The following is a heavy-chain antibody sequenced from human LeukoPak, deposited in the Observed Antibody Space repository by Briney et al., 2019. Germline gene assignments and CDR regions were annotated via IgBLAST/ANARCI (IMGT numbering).Heavy chain of an antibody. Sequence: SQTLSLTCAISGDSVSSNSATWSWIRQSPSRGLEWLGRTYYRSKWYNDCAVSVKSRITINPDTPKNQFSLQLSSVTSEDTAVYYCATNRPLDYWGQGTLVTVSS. CDR3: ATNRPLDY. CDR1: GDSVSSNSAT. D-gene: IGHD2/OR15-2a*01. J-gene: IGHJ4*02. CDR2: TYYRSKWYN. V-gene: IGHV6-1*01.